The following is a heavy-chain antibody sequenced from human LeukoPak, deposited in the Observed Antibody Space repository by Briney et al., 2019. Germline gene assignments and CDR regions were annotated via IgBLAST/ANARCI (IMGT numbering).Heavy chain of an antibody. J-gene: IGHJ5*02. CDR3: ARELTGYYTYNWFDP. CDR1: GGSISSYY. V-gene: IGHV4-4*07. D-gene: IGHD3-9*01. Sequence: SETLSLTCTVSGGSISSYYWSWIRQPAGKGLEWIGRIYTSGSTNYNPSLKSRVTISVDTSKNQFSLKLSSVTAADTAVYYCARELTGYYTYNWFDPWGQGTLVTVSS. CDR2: IYTSGST.